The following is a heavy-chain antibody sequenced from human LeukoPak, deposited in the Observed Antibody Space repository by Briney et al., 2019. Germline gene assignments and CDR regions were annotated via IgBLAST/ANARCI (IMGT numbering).Heavy chain of an antibody. V-gene: IGHV3-48*03. Sequence: GGSLRLPCGACGFIHCSYEMNWVRRAPGKALEGVSYISSSGSTIYYADSVKGRFTISRDNAKNSLYLQMNSLRAEDTAVYYCARDYGSGSYYPYYFDYWGQGTLVTVSS. CDR2: ISSSGSTI. J-gene: IGHJ4*02. D-gene: IGHD3-10*01. CDR1: GFIHCSYE. CDR3: ARDYGSGSYYPYYFDY.